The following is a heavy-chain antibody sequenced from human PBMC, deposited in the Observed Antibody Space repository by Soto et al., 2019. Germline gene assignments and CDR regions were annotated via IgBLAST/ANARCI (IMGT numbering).Heavy chain of an antibody. Sequence: HPGGSLRLSCAASGFTFSSYSMNWVRQAPGKGLEWVSAISGSGGSTYYADSVKGRFTISRDNSKNTLYLQMNSLRAEDTAVYYCAKVGYCSGGSCSSYYFDYWGQGTLVTVSS. CDR1: GFTFSSYS. V-gene: IGHV3-23*01. CDR2: ISGSGGST. J-gene: IGHJ4*02. CDR3: AKVGYCSGGSCSSYYFDY. D-gene: IGHD2-15*01.